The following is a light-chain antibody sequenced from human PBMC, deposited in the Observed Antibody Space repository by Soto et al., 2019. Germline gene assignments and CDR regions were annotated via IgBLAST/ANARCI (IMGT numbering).Light chain of an antibody. CDR1: QSISSY. V-gene: IGKV1-39*01. Sequence: DIQMTQSPSSLSASVGDRVTIPCRASQSISSYVNWYQQKPGKAPKLLIYSASTLQSGVPSRFSGSGSGTDFTLTISNLQPEDFAAYYCQQSYDTPPYTFGQGTKLDIK. J-gene: IGKJ2*01. CDR3: QQSYDTPPYT. CDR2: SAS.